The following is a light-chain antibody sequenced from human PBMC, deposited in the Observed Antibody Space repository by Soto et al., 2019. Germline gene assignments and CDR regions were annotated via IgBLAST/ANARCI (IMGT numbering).Light chain of an antibody. V-gene: IGKV3-15*01. CDR3: QRYNNRPPWT. CDR1: QTIATN. J-gene: IGKJ1*01. Sequence: EIVMTQSPGTLSVSPGERATLSCRASQTIATNLAWYQQKPGQAPRLLIFGASTRATGIPARFSGSGSGTEFSLTITSLQSEDLALYYCQRYNNRPPWTFGQGTKVEVK. CDR2: GAS.